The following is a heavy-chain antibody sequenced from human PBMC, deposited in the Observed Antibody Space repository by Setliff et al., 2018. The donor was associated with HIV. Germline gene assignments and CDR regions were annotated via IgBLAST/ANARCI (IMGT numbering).Heavy chain of an antibody. CDR1: GFTFNNAW. D-gene: IGHD2-21*01. CDR2: IKKSSDGGKT. V-gene: IGHV3-15*01. J-gene: IGHJ6*04. Sequence: GGSLRLSCVASGFTFNNAWMNWVRQAPGKGLEWLGRIKKSSDGGKTDDASPVKGRFTISRDDSKNTLYVQMNSLKIEDTAVYFCATDNGPSYSMDIWGKGTTVTVSS. CDR3: ATDNGPSYSMDI.